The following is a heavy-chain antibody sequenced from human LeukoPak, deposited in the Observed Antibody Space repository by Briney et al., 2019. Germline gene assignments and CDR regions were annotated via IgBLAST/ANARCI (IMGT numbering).Heavy chain of an antibody. CDR1: GGSISSYY. Sequence: ESSETLSLTCTVSGGSISSYYWSWIRQPPGKGLEWIGYIYYSGSTNYNPSLKSRVTISVDTSKNQFSLKLSSVTAADTAVYYCARERRWYYGSGSYLDAFDIWGQGTMVTVSS. J-gene: IGHJ3*02. V-gene: IGHV4-59*01. CDR2: IYYSGST. D-gene: IGHD3-10*01. CDR3: ARERRWYYGSGSYLDAFDI.